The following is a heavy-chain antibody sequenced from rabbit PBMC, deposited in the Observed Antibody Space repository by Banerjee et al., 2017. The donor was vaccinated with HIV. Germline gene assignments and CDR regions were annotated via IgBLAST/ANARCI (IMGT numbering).Heavy chain of an antibody. D-gene: IGHD6-1*01. Sequence: QEQLEESGGGLVQPGGSLTLICTVSGFSLSGYAMTWVRQAPGKGLEWIGYIDPAVGDTYYATWVNGRFTFSSDNTQNTVSLQMYSLTAADTATYFCARDLYYTVDVATRAAYARFNLWGQGTLVTVS. J-gene: IGHJ4*01. CDR2: IDPAVGDT. CDR3: ARDLYYTVDVATRAAYARFNL. V-gene: IGHV1S47*01. CDR1: GFSLSGYA.